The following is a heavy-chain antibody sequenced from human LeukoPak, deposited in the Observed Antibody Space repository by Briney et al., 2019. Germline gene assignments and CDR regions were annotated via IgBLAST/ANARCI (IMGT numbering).Heavy chain of an antibody. D-gene: IGHD3-10*01. CDR2: INPNSGGT. J-gene: IGHJ4*02. CDR3: ARLTMVRGVVDY. CDR1: GYTFTGYY. Sequence: ASVKVSCTASGYTFTGYYMHWVRQAPGQGLEWMGWINPNSGGTNYAQKFQGRVTMTRDTSISTAYMELSRLRSDDTAVYYCARLTMVRGVVDYWGQGTLVTVSS. V-gene: IGHV1-2*02.